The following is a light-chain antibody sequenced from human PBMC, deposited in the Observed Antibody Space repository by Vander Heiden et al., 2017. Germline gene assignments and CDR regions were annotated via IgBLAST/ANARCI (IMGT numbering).Light chain of an antibody. Sequence: EILLTQSPGTLSLSLGERATLSCGASQSINSNYLAWYQQKPGQGPRLLIYEASTRANGIPDRFSGSGPGTEFSLTISRLEPEDSAVYYCQQYGNSPRTFGQGTKVEIK. CDR2: EAS. J-gene: IGKJ1*01. V-gene: IGKV3-20*01. CDR1: QSINSNY. CDR3: QQYGNSPRT.